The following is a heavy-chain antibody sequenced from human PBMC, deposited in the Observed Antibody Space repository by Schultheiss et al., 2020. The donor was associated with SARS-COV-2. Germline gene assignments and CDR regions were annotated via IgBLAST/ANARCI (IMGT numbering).Heavy chain of an antibody. J-gene: IGHJ6*02. V-gene: IGHV4-4*07. CDR2: IYTSGST. CDR3: AKVDYGDYHSGYYYYGMDV. Sequence: SETLSLTCTVSGGSISSYYWSWIRQPAGKGLEWIGRIYTSGSTNYNPSLKSRVTMSVDTSKNQFSLKLSSVTAADTAVYYCAKVDYGDYHSGYYYYGMDVWGQGTTVTVSS. CDR1: GGSISSYY. D-gene: IGHD4-17*01.